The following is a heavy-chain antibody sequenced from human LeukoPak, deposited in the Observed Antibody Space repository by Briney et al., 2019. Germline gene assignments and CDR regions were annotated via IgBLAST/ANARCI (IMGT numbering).Heavy chain of an antibody. V-gene: IGHV4-30-4*01. J-gene: IGHJ5*02. D-gene: IGHD2-2*01. CDR2: IYYSGST. CDR3: ARERPAVGYCSSTRCYRWFDP. Sequence: PSQTLSLTCTVSGVSISSGDYYWSWIRQPPGKGLEWIGYIYYSGSTYYNPSLKSRVIISVDTSKNQFSLKLSSVTAADMAVYYCARERPAVGYCSSTRCYRWFDPWGQGTVVTVSS. CDR1: GVSISSGDYY.